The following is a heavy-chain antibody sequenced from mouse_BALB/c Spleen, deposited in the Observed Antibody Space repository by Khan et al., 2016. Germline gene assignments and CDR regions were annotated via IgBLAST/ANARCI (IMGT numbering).Heavy chain of an antibody. CDR3: NGGYDGGFDY. D-gene: IGHD2-14*01. CDR2: IDPENGDT. V-gene: IGHV14-4*02. J-gene: IGHJ2*01. Sequence: VQLQQSGAELVRSGASVKLSCTASGFNIKDYYMHWVKQRPEQGLEWIGWIDPENGDTEYAPKFQGKATMTADTSSNTAYLQLSSLTSEDTAVYYCNGGYDGGFDYWGQGTTLTVSS. CDR1: GFNIKDYY.